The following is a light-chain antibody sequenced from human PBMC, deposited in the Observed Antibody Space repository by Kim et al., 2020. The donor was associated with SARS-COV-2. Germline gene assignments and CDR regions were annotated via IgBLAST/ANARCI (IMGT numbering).Light chain of an antibody. V-gene: IGKV3-15*01. CDR2: GAS. J-gene: IGKJ2*01. CDR3: HQYNDWPPGDT. CDR1: QSVSNN. Sequence: EIVMTQSPATLSVSPGERATLSCRASQSVSNNLAWYQHKPGQPPSLLIYGASTRAPGVPDRFSGSGSGTDFTLTFSSLQSEDFAIYYCHQYNDWPPGDTFGQGTKLEI.